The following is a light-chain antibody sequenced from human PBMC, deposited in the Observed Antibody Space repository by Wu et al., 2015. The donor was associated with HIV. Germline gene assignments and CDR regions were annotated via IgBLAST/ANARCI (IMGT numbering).Light chain of an antibody. CDR2: KAS. Sequence: DIQMTQSPSTLSASVGDRVTITCRASQSISSWLAWYQQKPGKAPKLLIYKASSLESGVPSRFSGSGSGTEFTLTINSLQPDDFATYYCQQYNSPVTFGQGTKVEIK. CDR3: QQYNSPVT. J-gene: IGKJ1*01. CDR1: QSISSW. V-gene: IGKV1-5*03.